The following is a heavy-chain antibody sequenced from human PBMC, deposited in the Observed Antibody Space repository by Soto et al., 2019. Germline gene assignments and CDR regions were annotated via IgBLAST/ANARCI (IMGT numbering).Heavy chain of an antibody. CDR1: GYPVTAYY. D-gene: IGHD3-3*01. V-gene: IGHV1-2*02. CDR2: INPATGAA. Sequence: QLHLVQSGAVVKKPGASVTVSCSASGYPVTAYYMHWVRQAPGRGLEWMGGINPATGAAKYTQTSQGRVTMTVDTSTSTVFMELSGLTSEDTAVFYCARGGGVGVAGSAAFDMWGQGTLVTVSS. CDR3: ARGGGVGVAGSAAFDM. J-gene: IGHJ3*02.